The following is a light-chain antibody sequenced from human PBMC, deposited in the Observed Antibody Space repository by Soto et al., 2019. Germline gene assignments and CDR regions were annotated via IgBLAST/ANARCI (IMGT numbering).Light chain of an antibody. CDR2: ASS. CDR1: PGSSTS. CDR3: QHYNSYSEA. J-gene: IGKJ1*01. V-gene: IGKV1-9*01. Sequence: TRAPSSLSASVGDRVTITCRASPGSSTSFAWYQHKPGKPPKLLIYASSTLHSGVPSRFSGSGSGTEFTLTISSLQPDDFATYYCQHYNSYSEAFGQGTKVDI.